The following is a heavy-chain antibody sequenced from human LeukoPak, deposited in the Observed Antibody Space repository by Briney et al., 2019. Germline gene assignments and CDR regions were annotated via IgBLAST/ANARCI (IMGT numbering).Heavy chain of an antibody. CDR1: GGSFSGYY. CDR3: ARLADYGGNSGFDY. CDR2: INHSGST. Sequence: SETLSLTCAVYGGSFSGYYWSWTRQPPGKGLEWIGEINHSGSTNYNPSLKSRVTISVDTSKNQFSLKLSSVTAADTAVYYCARLADYGGNSGFDYWGQGTLVTVSS. J-gene: IGHJ4*02. D-gene: IGHD4-23*01. V-gene: IGHV4-34*01.